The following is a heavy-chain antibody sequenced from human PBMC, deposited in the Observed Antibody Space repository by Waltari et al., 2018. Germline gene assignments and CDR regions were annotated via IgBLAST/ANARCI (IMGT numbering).Heavy chain of an antibody. D-gene: IGHD3-3*02. Sequence: QVQLVQSGAEVKKPGASVKVSCKASGYTFTGYYMHWVRQAPGQGLEWRGWVNPNRGGTNYAKKFQGRVTMTRDTSISTAYMERSRLRSDDTAVYYCARKRIQANWFDPWGQGTLVTVSS. V-gene: IGHV1-2*02. CDR2: VNPNRGGT. CDR3: ARKRIQANWFDP. CDR1: GYTFTGYY. J-gene: IGHJ5*02.